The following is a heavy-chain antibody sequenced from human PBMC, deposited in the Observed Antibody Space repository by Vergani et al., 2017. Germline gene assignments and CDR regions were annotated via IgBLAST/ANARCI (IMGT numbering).Heavy chain of an antibody. V-gene: IGHV1-2*02. D-gene: IGHD2-15*01. Sequence: QVQLVQSGAEVKKPGASVKVSCKASGYTFTGYYMHWVRQAPGQGLEWMGWINPNSGGTNYAQKFQGRVTMTRDTSISTAYMELSRLRSDDTAVYYCARDSLVVVAATPQDNWFDPWGQGTLVTVSS. J-gene: IGHJ5*02. CDR1: GYTFTGYY. CDR3: ARDSLVVVAATPQDNWFDP. CDR2: INPNSGGT.